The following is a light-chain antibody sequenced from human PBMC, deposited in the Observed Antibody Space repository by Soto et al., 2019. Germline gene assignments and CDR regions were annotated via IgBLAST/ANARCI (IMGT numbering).Light chain of an antibody. V-gene: IGLV2-14*03. CDR3: SSYTNISTRACV. CDR1: SGDIGSYNR. Sequence: QSVLTKTASVSGSPGQSITISCTGTSGDIGSYNRDSLYQQHPGKAPKLIIYDVTDRPSGVSSRFSGSKSGNTASLTISGLQAEDEAEYYCSSYTNISTRACVVGTGTKVTVL. CDR2: DVT. J-gene: IGLJ1*01.